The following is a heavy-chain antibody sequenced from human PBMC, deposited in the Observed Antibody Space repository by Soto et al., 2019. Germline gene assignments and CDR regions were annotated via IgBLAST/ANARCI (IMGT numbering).Heavy chain of an antibody. Sequence: GASVKVSCKASGFTFTSSAVQWVRQARGQRLEWIGWIVVGSGNTNYAQKFQERVTITRDMSTSTAYMELSSLRSEDTAVYYCANGGSGNYLTYYYYYGMDVWGLGTTVTVSS. CDR3: ANGGSGNYLTYYYYYGMDV. D-gene: IGHD3-22*01. CDR1: GFTFTSSA. V-gene: IGHV1-58*01. CDR2: IVVGSGNT. J-gene: IGHJ6*02.